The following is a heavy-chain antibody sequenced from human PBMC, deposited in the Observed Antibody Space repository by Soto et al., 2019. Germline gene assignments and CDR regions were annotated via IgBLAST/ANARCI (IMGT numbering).Heavy chain of an antibody. D-gene: IGHD1-26*01. J-gene: IGHJ4*01. V-gene: IGHV6-1*01. CDR1: GDSVSSNSAG. Sequence: SQTLSLPCALPGDSVSSNSAGWSWVRQSPSRGLEWLGRTYYRSKWYYEYAVSVRGRITINPDTSKNQYSLQLNSVTPEDTAVYFCARGEQYSGRIFDYWGQGTLVTVSS. CDR3: ARGEQYSGRIFDY. CDR2: TYYRSKWYY.